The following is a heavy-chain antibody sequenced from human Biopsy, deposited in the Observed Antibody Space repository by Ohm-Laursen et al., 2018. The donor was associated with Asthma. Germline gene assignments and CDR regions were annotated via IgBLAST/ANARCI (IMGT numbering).Heavy chain of an antibody. CDR3: VRAVRNEQWLAPFDY. D-gene: IGHD6-19*01. CDR2: VYWTGST. J-gene: IGHJ4*02. CDR1: GGSISSFY. Sequence: GTLSHTCSVYGGSISSFYWSWIRQSPEKGLEWMGYVYWTGSTNYNPSLKSRITMSVDTSKNRMFLELTSVTAADTAIYYCVRAVRNEQWLAPFDYWGQGKPVTVSS. V-gene: IGHV4-59*01.